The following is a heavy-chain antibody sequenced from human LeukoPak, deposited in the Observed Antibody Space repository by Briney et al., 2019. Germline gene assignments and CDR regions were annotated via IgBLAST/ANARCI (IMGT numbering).Heavy chain of an antibody. V-gene: IGHV3-21*01. Sequence: GGSLSLSCAVCGFTFSIYSMQCVRQAPGKGLEWVSSISSSSSYIYYADSVKGRFTISRDNSKNTLYLQMNSLRAEDTAVYYCARGATSFGALLYSLYYFDYWGQGTLVTVSS. CDR2: ISSSSSYI. CDR1: GFTFSIYS. J-gene: IGHJ4*02. CDR3: ARGATSFGALLYSLYYFDY. D-gene: IGHD3-10*01.